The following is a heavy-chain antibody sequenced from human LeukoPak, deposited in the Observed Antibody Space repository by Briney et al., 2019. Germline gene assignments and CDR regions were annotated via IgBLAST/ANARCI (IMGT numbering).Heavy chain of an antibody. J-gene: IGHJ4*02. Sequence: PSETLSLTCAVYGGSFSGYYWSWIRQPPGKGLEWIGEINHSGSTNYNPSLKSRVTISVDTSKNQFSLKLSSVTAADTAVYYCARGPFNYDFWSGYSYYFDYWGRGTLVTVSS. CDR3: ARGPFNYDFWSGYSYYFDY. D-gene: IGHD3-3*01. CDR2: INHSGST. CDR1: GGSFSGYY. V-gene: IGHV4-34*01.